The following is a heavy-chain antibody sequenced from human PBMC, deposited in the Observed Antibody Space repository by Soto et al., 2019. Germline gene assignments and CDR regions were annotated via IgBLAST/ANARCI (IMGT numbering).Heavy chain of an antibody. CDR3: ARATCHXVWGSYRYTYYYYGMDV. CDR2: INPNSGGT. J-gene: IGHJ6*01. V-gene: IGHV1-2*02. CDR1: GYTFTGCY. D-gene: IGHD3-16*02. Sequence: GASVKVSCKASGYTFTGCYMHWVRQAPGQGLEWMGWINPNSGGTNYAQKFQGRVTMTRDTSISTAYMELSRLRSDDTAVYYCARATCHXVWGSYRYTYYYYGMDVWGQGTTVTVSS.